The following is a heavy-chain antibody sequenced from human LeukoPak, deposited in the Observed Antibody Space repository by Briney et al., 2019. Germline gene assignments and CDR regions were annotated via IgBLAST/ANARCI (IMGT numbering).Heavy chain of an antibody. CDR1: GLTFTNAW. Sequence: GGSLRLSCATSGLTFTNAWMSWFRQAPGKGLEWVGRIKSKTVGGTSDYAAPVQGRFTISRDDSKNTLYLQMNSLKIEDTAVYYCATDPGEWEPIWGQGTMVTVSS. CDR3: ATDPGEWEPI. V-gene: IGHV3-15*01. J-gene: IGHJ3*02. D-gene: IGHD1-26*01. CDR2: IKSKTVGGTS.